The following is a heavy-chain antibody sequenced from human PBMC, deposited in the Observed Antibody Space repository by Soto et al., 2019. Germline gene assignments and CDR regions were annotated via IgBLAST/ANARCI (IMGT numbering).Heavy chain of an antibody. CDR3: ARLDYGVSAFDL. V-gene: IGHV4-30-4*01. CDR1: GGSISSGDYY. CDR2: IFYTGSK. D-gene: IGHD4-17*01. J-gene: IGHJ4*02. Sequence: SETLSLTCTVSGGSISSGDYYWSWIRQPPGKGLEFIGYIFYTGSKYHNPSLETRVTMSADTSNNEVSLRLHSLTAADTAVYYCARLDYGVSAFDLWGRGTLVTVSS.